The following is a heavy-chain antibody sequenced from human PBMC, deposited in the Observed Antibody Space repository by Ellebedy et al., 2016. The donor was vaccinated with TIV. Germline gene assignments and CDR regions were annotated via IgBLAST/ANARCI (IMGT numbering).Heavy chain of an antibody. CDR2: VNHSGNT. V-gene: IGHV4-34*01. CDR3: ARDLKGVVLTAMPSYFDQ. D-gene: IGHD2-21*02. Sequence: SETLSLTCRVYGGSFSGYYWTWIRQPPGKGLEWIGEVNHSGNTNYNPSLKSRLTVSIDTSKNQFSLNLNSVTAADTAIYYCARDLKGVVLTAMPSYFDQWGQGSLVTVSS. CDR1: GGSFSGYY. J-gene: IGHJ4*02.